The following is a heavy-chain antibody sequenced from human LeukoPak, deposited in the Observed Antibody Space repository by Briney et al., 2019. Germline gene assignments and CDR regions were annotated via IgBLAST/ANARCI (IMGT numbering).Heavy chain of an antibody. Sequence: GGSLRLSCAASGFTVSSNYMSWVRQAPGKGLEWVSVIYSGGSTYYADSVKGRFTISRDNSKNTLYLQMNSLRAEDTAVYYCANAAVPWAVAGTGYFQHWGQGTLVTVSS. CDR3: ANAAVPWAVAGTGYFQH. V-gene: IGHV3-53*01. D-gene: IGHD6-19*01. CDR1: GFTVSSNY. CDR2: IYSGGST. J-gene: IGHJ1*01.